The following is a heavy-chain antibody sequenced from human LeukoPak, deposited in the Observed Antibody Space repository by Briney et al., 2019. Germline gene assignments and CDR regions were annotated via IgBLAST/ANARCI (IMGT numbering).Heavy chain of an antibody. V-gene: IGHV3-74*01. D-gene: IGHD1-14*01. Sequence: GGSLRLSCAASGFTFSRYWMQWVRQAPGKGLVWVSRINEDGSTTSYADSVKGRFTISRDNVKNTLYLQMNGLRAEDTAVYYCARGGLEPVDYWGQGTLVTVSS. CDR3: ARGGLEPVDY. CDR1: GFTFSRYW. J-gene: IGHJ4*02. CDR2: INEDGSTT.